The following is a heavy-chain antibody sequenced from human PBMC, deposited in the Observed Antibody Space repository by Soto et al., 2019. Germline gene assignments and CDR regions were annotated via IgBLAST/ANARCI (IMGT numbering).Heavy chain of an antibody. Sequence: QVQLQESGPGLVKPSGTLSLTCALSGASIITDNWWSWVRQPPGKEMEWIGEIYHSGNTNFNPYVKSRVTISVDTSKNQFSLTVSSVTAADTAIYYCARASASSKLRGGVIPWGQGTLVTVSS. V-gene: IGHV4-4*02. CDR2: IYHSGNT. D-gene: IGHD3-10*01. CDR3: ARASASSKLRGGVIP. J-gene: IGHJ5*02. CDR1: GASIITDNW.